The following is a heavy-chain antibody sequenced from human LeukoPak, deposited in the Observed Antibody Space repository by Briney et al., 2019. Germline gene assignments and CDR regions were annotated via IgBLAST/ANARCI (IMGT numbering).Heavy chain of an antibody. Sequence: PETLSLTCTVSGGSISSSSYYWGWIRQPPGKGLEWIGSIYYSGSTYYNPSLKSRVTISVDTSKNQLSLKLSSVTAADTAVYYCATDQLFYGDSRGYWGQGTLVTVSS. CDR2: IYYSGST. J-gene: IGHJ4*02. CDR3: ATDQLFYGDSRGY. V-gene: IGHV4-39*01. CDR1: GGSISSSSYY. D-gene: IGHD4-17*01.